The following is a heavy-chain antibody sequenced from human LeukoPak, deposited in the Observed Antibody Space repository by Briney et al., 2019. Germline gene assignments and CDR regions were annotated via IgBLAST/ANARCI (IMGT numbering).Heavy chain of an antibody. V-gene: IGHV4-34*01. J-gene: IGHJ6*02. Sequence: SETLSLTCAVYGGSFSGYYWSWIRRPPGKGLEWIGEINHSGSTNYNPSLKSRVTISVDTSKSQSSLKLSSVTAADTAVYYCAYSDGIHYGMDVWGQGTTVTVSS. CDR3: AYSDGIHYGMDV. CDR2: INHSGST. CDR1: GGSFSGYY. D-gene: IGHD4-17*01.